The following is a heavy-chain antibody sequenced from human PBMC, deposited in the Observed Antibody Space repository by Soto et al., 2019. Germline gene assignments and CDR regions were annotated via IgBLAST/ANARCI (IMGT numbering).Heavy chain of an antibody. V-gene: IGHV4-61*01. CDR3: ARGAVPAAIYYFDY. J-gene: IGHJ4*02. CDR2: IYYSGST. Sequence: SETLSLTCTVSGGSVSSGSYYWSWIRQPPGRGLEWIGYIYYSGSTNYNPSLKSRVTISVDTSKNQFSLKLSSVTAADTAVYYCARGAVPAAIYYFDYWGQGTLVTVSS. CDR1: GGSVSSGSYY. D-gene: IGHD2-2*01.